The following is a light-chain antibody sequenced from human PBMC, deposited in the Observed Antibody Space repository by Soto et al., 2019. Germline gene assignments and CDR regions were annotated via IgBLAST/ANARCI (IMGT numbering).Light chain of an antibody. V-gene: IGKV1-6*01. CDR3: LQDYDYPLT. CDR2: ATS. J-gene: IGKJ4*01. Sequence: AIQMPQSPSSLSASVGDRVTIPCRASQGIRNDLGWYQQKPGKAPKLLIYATSTLQSGVPSRFSGSGSGTDFTLTIGSLQPEDFATYYCLQDYDYPLTFGGGTKVEIK. CDR1: QGIRND.